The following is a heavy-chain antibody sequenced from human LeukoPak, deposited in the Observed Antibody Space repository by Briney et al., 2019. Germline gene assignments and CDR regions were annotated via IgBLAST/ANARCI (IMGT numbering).Heavy chain of an antibody. CDR1: GFTVSSNY. J-gene: IGHJ4*02. D-gene: IGHD3-22*01. Sequence: PGGSLRLSCAASGFTVSSNYMSWVRQAPGKGLEWVSLIYSGGSTYYADSVKGRFTISRDISKNTLYLQMNSLRAEDTAVYYCARGVDYYDSSGAIDYWGQGTLVTVSS. CDR3: ARGVDYYDSSGAIDY. CDR2: IYSGGST. V-gene: IGHV3-53*01.